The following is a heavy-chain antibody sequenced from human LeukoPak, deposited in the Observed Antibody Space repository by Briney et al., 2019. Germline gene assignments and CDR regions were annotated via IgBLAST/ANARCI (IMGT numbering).Heavy chain of an antibody. J-gene: IGHJ3*02. CDR3: TTDRSGELDAFDI. D-gene: IGHD1-26*01. CDR1: GFTFSNAW. Sequence: GGSLRLSCAASGFTFSNAWMSWVRQAPGKGLEWVGRIKSKTDGGTTDYAAPVKGRFTISRDDSKNTLYLQMNSLKTEDTAVYYCTTDRSGELDAFDIWGQGTMVTVSS. CDR2: IKSKTDGGTT. V-gene: IGHV3-15*01.